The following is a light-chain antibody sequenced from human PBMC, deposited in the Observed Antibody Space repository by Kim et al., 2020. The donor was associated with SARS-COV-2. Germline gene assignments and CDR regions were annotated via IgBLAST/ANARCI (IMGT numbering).Light chain of an antibody. CDR3: QQYGSSPMYT. J-gene: IGKJ2*01. V-gene: IGKV3-20*01. Sequence: SPGKRATLSCRASQSVSSSYLAWYQQKPGQAPRLLIYGASSRATGIPDRFSGSGSGTDFTLTISRLEPEDFAVYYCQQYGSSPMYTFGQGTKLEIK. CDR2: GAS. CDR1: QSVSSSY.